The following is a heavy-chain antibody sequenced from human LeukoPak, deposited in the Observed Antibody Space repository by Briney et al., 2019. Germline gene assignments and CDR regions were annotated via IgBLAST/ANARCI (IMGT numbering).Heavy chain of an antibody. CDR3: AKDMAGYDYTPTY. CDR2: ISGSGGST. D-gene: IGHD3-16*01. CDR1: GFTFSSYA. J-gene: IGHJ4*02. V-gene: IGHV3-23*01. Sequence: PGGSLRLSCAASGFTFSSYAMSWVRQAPGKGLEWVSAISGSGGSTYYADSLKGRFTISRDNSKNTLYLQMNSLRAEDTAVYYCAKDMAGYDYTPTYWGQGTLVTVSS.